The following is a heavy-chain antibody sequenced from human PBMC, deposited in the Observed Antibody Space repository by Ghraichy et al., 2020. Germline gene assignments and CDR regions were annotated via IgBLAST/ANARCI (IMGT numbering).Heavy chain of an antibody. Sequence: SETLSLTCTVSGGSISSYYWSWIRQPPGKGLEWIGYIYYSGSTNYNPSLKSRVTISVDTSKNQFSLKLSSVTAADTAVYYCARGFGELLDYYYYYMDVWGKGTTVTVSS. J-gene: IGHJ6*03. D-gene: IGHD3-10*01. CDR1: GGSISSYY. CDR3: ARGFGELLDYYYYYMDV. CDR2: IYYSGST. V-gene: IGHV4-59*01.